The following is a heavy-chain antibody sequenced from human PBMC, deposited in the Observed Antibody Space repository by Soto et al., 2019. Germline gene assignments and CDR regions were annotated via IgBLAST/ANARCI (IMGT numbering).Heavy chain of an antibody. J-gene: IGHJ4*02. CDR2: IYYSGST. CDR3: ARLGGYYGSGSYYKVY. Sequence: GTLSITCTVSGGSICSSSYYWGWIREPPGKGLEWIGSIYYSGSTYYNPSLKSRVTISVDTSKNQFSLKLSSVTAADTAVYYCARLGGYYGSGSYYKVYWGQGTLVTVSS. D-gene: IGHD3-10*01. CDR1: GGSICSSSYY. V-gene: IGHV4-39*01.